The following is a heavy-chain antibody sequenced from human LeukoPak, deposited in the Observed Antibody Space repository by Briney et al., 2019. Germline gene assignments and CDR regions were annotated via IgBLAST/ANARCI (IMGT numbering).Heavy chain of an antibody. D-gene: IGHD2-2*01. CDR3: AKGVVPATINY. CDR1: GFTFSSDA. Sequence: GGSLRLSCAASGFTFSSDAMSCGRQAPGKGLEWGSAISGRGGSTYYADSVKGRFTISRDNSKNTLSLQMNSLRAEDTAVYYCAKGVVPATINYWGQGTLVSVSS. J-gene: IGHJ4*02. CDR2: ISGRGGST. V-gene: IGHV3-23*01.